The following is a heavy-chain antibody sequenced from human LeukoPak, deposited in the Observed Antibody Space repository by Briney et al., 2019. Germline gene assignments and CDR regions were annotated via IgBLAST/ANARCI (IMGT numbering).Heavy chain of an antibody. J-gene: IGHJ4*02. CDR2: ISSSSIYI. Sequence: GGSLRPSCAASGFTFSTYTMNWVRQAPGKGLEWVSSISSSSIYIYYTDSVKGRFTISRDNARNSVYLQMNNLRAEDTAVYYCARVNGDYERGGAPDYWGQGTLVTVSS. D-gene: IGHD4-17*01. CDR3: ARVNGDYERGGAPDY. V-gene: IGHV3-21*01. CDR1: GFTFSTYT.